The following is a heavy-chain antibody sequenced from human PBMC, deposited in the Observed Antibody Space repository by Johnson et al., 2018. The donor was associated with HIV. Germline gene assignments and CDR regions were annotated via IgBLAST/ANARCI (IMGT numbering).Heavy chain of an antibody. CDR3: ARKQWLAKISSDAFDI. CDR1: GFTFSSYA. V-gene: IGHV3-74*02. J-gene: IGHJ3*02. D-gene: IGHD6-19*01. Sequence: VQLVESGGGVVQPGRSLRLSCAASGFTFSSYAMHWVRQAPGKGLEWVSRIYSDGTSTTYADSVRGRFTISRDNAKNTLYLQMNSLRAEDTAVYYCARKQWLAKISSDAFDIWGQGTMVTVSS. CDR2: IYSDGTST.